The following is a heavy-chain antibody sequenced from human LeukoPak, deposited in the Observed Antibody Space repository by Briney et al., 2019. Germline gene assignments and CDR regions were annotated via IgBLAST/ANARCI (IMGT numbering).Heavy chain of an antibody. J-gene: IGHJ4*02. CDR1: GFTFSSYA. CDR3: ARDGEYGDQAFDY. D-gene: IGHD4-17*01. V-gene: IGHV3-23*01. Sequence: GGSLRLSCAASGFTFSSYAMSWVRQAPGKGLEWVSAISGSGGGTYYADSVKGRFTISRDNFKNTLYLQMNSLRAEDTAVYYCARDGEYGDQAFDYWGQGTLVTVSS. CDR2: ISGSGGGT.